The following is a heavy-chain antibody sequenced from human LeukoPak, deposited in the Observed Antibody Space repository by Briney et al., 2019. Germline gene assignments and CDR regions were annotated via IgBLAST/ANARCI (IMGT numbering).Heavy chain of an antibody. Sequence: GGSLRLSCAASGFTFSSYSMNWVRQAPGKGLEWVSSISGSSSYIYYADSVKGRFTISRDNAKNSLYLQMNSLRAEDTAVYYCAIDNYGDYPTDYWGQGTLVTVSS. CDR3: AIDNYGDYPTDY. D-gene: IGHD4-17*01. V-gene: IGHV3-21*01. J-gene: IGHJ4*02. CDR1: GFTFSSYS. CDR2: ISGSSSYI.